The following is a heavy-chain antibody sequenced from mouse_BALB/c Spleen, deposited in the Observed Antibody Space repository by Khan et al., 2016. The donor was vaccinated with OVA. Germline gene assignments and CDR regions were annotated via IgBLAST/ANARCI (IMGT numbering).Heavy chain of an antibody. CDR3: ARGASYWYFDV. V-gene: IGHV9-1*02. CDR2: INTYTGEP. J-gene: IGHJ1*01. CDR1: AYTFTNYG. Sequence: QIQLVQSGPELKKPGETVKISCKASAYTFTNYGMNWVKQAPGKGLKWMGWINTYTGEPTYTDDFTGRFAFSLETSASTAYLQINNLKEEDMATYFCARGASYWYFDVWGAGTTVTVSS.